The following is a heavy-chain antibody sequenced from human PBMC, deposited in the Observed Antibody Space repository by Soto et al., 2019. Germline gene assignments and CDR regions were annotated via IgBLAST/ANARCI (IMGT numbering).Heavy chain of an antibody. CDR3: ARDADYDSSGYYFRRLRSFDY. CDR2: ISAYNGNT. J-gene: IGHJ4*02. D-gene: IGHD3-22*01. Sequence: QVQLVQSGAEVKKPGASVKVSCKASGYTFTSYGISWVRQAPGQGLEWMGWISAYNGNTNYAQKLQGRVTMTTDTSTCTATMAXRSLRSDDTAVYYCARDADYDSSGYYFRRLRSFDYWGQGTLVTVSS. CDR1: GYTFTSYG. V-gene: IGHV1-18*01.